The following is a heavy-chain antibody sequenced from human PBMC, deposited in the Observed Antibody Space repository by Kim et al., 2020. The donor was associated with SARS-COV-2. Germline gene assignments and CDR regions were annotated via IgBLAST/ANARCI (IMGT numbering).Heavy chain of an antibody. J-gene: IGHJ4*02. CDR2: ISYDGSNK. V-gene: IGHV3-30*18. CDR1: GFSFSSYG. D-gene: IGHD2-2*01. CDR3: AKEGLYCSSTSCYAGPDY. Sequence: GGSLRLSCAASGFSFSSYGMHWVRQAPGKGLEWVAVISYDGSNKYYADSVKGRFTISRDNSKNTLYLQMNSLRAEDTAVYYCAKEGLYCSSTSCYAGPDYWGQGTLVTVSS.